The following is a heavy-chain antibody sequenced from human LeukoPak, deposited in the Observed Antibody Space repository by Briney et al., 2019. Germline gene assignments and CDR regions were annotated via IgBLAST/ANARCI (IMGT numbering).Heavy chain of an antibody. Sequence: ASVEVSCKTSGYTFTIYNINWVRQATGQGLEWMGWINPNSGGTNYAQKFQGRVTMTRDTSISTAYMELSRLRSDDTAVYYCARDVKGDSSSWRYWGQGTLVTVSS. J-gene: IGHJ4*02. CDR2: INPNSGGT. D-gene: IGHD6-13*01. CDR1: GYTFTIYN. V-gene: IGHV1-2*02. CDR3: ARDVKGDSSSWRY.